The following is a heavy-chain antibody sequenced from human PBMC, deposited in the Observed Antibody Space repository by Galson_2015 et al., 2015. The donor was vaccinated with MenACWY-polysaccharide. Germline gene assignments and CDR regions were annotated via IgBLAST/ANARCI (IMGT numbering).Heavy chain of an antibody. CDR1: GFTFSSYA. V-gene: IGHV3-23*01. J-gene: IGHJ3*02. CDR3: AKDRSGSNWNDAFHI. Sequence: SLRLSCAASGFTFSSYAISWVRQAPGKGLEWVSGIIGSGSTTYYADSVKGRFTISRDNSKNTLFLQMNSLRAEDTAVYYCAKDRSGSNWNDAFHIWGQGTMVTVSS. CDR2: IIGSGSTT. D-gene: IGHD1-1*01.